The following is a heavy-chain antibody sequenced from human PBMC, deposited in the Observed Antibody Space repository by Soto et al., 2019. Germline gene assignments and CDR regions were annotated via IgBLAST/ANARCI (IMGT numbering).Heavy chain of an antibody. V-gene: IGHV3-23*01. J-gene: IGHJ6*02. D-gene: IGHD1-26*01. CDR1: GFTFSSYA. Sequence: VGSLRLSCAASGFTFSSYAMSWVRLAPGKGLEWVSGITGSGAITYYTDSVKGRFTISRDNSKNTLYLQMHSLRAEDTAVYYCARDVWETTSMYYGLDVWGLGTTVTVSS. CDR3: ARDVWETTSMYYGLDV. CDR2: ITGSGAIT.